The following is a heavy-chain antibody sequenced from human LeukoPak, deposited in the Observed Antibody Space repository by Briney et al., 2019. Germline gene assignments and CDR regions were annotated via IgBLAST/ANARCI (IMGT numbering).Heavy chain of an antibody. CDR3: ARAQGMAVAGRAYYFDY. J-gene: IGHJ4*02. D-gene: IGHD6-19*01. V-gene: IGHV4-61*01. CDR2: IFHSGST. CDR1: GGSVSSGTYS. Sequence: PSETLSLACTVSGGSVSSGTYSWSWIRQPPGKGLEWIGNIFHSGSTIYNPSLKSRVTISVDTSKNQFSLNLSSVTAADTAVFYCARAQGMAVAGRAYYFDYWGQGTLVTVSS.